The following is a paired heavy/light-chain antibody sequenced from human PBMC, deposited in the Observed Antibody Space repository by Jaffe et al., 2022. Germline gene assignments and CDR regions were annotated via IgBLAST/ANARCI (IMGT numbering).Light chain of an antibody. V-gene: IGKV3-15*01. CDR2: NTS. CDR3: HYYKTWPYT. J-gene: IGKJ2*01. CDR1: ETISSK. Sequence: EIVMTQSPGTLSVSPGERATLSCRASETISSKVAWYQQRPGQAPRPLIYNTSTRATGIPARFSGSGSGTDFTLTISSLQSEDFAVYYCHYYKTWPYTFGQGTKLEIK.
Heavy chain of an antibody. Sequence: EVQLVQSGTEVKKPGESLKISCKTSGYNFDMFWIGWVRQLPGKGLEWMGIIYPEDSDTSYSPSFEGQVTISVDRSIGTAYLQWNSLRASDTAKYYCLRRPGKGSTVDYWGQGTVVVVSS. J-gene: IGHJ4*02. CDR3: LRRPGKGSTVDY. V-gene: IGHV5-51*03. D-gene: IGHD3-10*01. CDR2: IYPEDSDT. CDR1: GYNFDMFW.